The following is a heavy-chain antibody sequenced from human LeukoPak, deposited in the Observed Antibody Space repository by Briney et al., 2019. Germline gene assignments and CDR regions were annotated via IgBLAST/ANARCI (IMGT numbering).Heavy chain of an antibody. Sequence: GGSLRLSCAASGFTFSSYEMNWVRQAPGKGLEWVSYISSSGSTIYYADSVKGRFTISRDNAKNSLYLQMNSLGAEDTAVYYCARYCSSTSCYAGFYYYYGMDVWGKGTTVTVSS. CDR2: ISSSGSTI. V-gene: IGHV3-48*03. CDR3: ARYCSSTSCYAGFYYYYGMDV. D-gene: IGHD2-2*01. J-gene: IGHJ6*04. CDR1: GFTFSSYE.